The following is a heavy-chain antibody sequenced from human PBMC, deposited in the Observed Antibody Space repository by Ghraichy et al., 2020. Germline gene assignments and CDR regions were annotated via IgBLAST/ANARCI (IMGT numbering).Heavy chain of an antibody. V-gene: IGHV4-39*07. CDR2: IYYSGST. CDR1: GGSISSSSYY. D-gene: IGHD6-13*01. Sequence: SETLSLTCTVSGGSISSSSYYWGWIRQPPGKGLEWIGSIYYSGSTYYNPSLKSRVTISVDTSKNQFSLKLSSVTAADTAVYYCARVQGFSGSSSRRVYFDYWGQGTLVTVSS. CDR3: ARVQGFSGSSSRRVYFDY. J-gene: IGHJ4*02.